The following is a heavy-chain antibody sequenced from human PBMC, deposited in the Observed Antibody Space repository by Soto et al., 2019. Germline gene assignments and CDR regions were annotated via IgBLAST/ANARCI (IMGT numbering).Heavy chain of an antibody. J-gene: IGHJ4*02. V-gene: IGHV4-39*01. D-gene: IGHD1-26*01. CDR3: ARQISGSSNFDN. CDR1: GGSISSSSYH. Sequence: SETLSLTCTVPGGSISSSSYHWVWIRQPPGKGLEWIGNIYYSGSTYYTPSLKSRVTISVDTSKNQFSLKLSSVTAADTAVYYCARQISGSSNFDNWGQGTLVTVSS. CDR2: IYYSGST.